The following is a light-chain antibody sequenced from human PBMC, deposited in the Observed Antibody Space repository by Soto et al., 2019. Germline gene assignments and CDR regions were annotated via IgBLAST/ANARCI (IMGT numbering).Light chain of an antibody. Sequence: EIVLTQSPGTLSLSPGERATLSCRASQSVSSSYLAWYQQKPGQAPRLLIYGASSRATGIPDRFSGSGSGTDFTLTISRLEPEDFAVYYWQQSGSSPYTFGQGTKLEIK. V-gene: IGKV3-20*01. J-gene: IGKJ2*01. CDR3: QQSGSSPYT. CDR1: QSVSSSY. CDR2: GAS.